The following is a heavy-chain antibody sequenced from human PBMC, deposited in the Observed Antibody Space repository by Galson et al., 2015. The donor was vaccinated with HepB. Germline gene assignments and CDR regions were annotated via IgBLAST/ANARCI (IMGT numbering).Heavy chain of an antibody. CDR2: IIPIFGTA. J-gene: IGHJ4*02. Sequence: SVKVSCKASGGTFSSYAISWVRQAPGQGLEWMGGIIPIFGTANYAQKFQGRVTITADESTSTAYMELSSLRSEDTAVYYCARESRWGPLRYFDWLSSYFDYWGQGTLVTVSS. D-gene: IGHD3-9*01. CDR1: GGTFSSYA. CDR3: ARESRWGPLRYFDWLSSYFDY. V-gene: IGHV1-69*13.